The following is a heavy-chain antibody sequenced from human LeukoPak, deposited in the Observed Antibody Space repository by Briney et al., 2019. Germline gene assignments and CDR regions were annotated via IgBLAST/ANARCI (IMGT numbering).Heavy chain of an antibody. CDR1: GFTFSSYS. D-gene: IGHD3-22*01. V-gene: IGHV3-21*01. CDR2: ISSSIYI. CDR3: ARALGGSGYYYVPSYYFDY. J-gene: IGHJ4*02. Sequence: NTGGSLRLSCAASGFTFSSYSMNWVRQAPGKGLEWVSSISSSIYIYYADSVKGRFTISRDNAKNSLYLQMNSLRAEDTAVYYCARALGGSGYYYVPSYYFDYWGQGTLVTVSS.